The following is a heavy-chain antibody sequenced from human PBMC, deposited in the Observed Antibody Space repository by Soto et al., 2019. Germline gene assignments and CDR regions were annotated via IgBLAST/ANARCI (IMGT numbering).Heavy chain of an antibody. CDR2: ISSSGSTK. J-gene: IGHJ3*02. CDR1: GFTFSSYS. CDR3: ARDGSGDRHAFDI. Sequence: GGSLRLSCAASGFTFSSYSMNWVRQAPGKGLEWVSYISSSGSTKYYADSVKGRFTISRDNSKNTLYLLMNSLRAEDTAVYYCARDGSGDRHAFDIWGQGTMVTVSS. D-gene: IGHD3-10*01. V-gene: IGHV3-48*01.